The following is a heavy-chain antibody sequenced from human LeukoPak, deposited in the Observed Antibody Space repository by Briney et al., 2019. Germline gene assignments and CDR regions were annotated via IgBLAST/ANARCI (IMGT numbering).Heavy chain of an antibody. CDR2: IYTTGST. CDR3: VGGGNLDY. D-gene: IGHD1-14*01. J-gene: IGHJ4*02. Sequence: SETLSLTCTVSGGSISNYYYIWIRRPAGKGLEYIGHIYTTGSTNYNPSLKSRVTMSVDTSKNQLSLKLSFVTAADTAVYYCVGGGNLDYWGQGTLVTVSS. CDR1: GGSISNYY. V-gene: IGHV4-4*07.